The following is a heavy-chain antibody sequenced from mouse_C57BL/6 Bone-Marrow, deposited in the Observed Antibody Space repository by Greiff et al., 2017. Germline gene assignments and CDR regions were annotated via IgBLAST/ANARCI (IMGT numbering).Heavy chain of an antibody. D-gene: IGHD1-1*01. V-gene: IGHV1-54*01. J-gene: IGHJ4*01. CDR3: ARGCIYYYGSSYFSYAMDY. CDR1: GYAFTNYL. Sequence: QVQLQQSGAELVRPGTSVKVSCKASGYAFTNYLIEWVKQRPGQGLEWIGVINPGSGGTNYNEKFKGKATLTADKSSSTAYMQLSSLTSEDSAVYFCARGCIYYYGSSYFSYAMDYWGQGTSVTVSS. CDR2: INPGSGGT.